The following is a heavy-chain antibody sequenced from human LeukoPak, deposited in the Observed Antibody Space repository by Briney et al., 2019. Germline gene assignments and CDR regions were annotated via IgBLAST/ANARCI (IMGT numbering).Heavy chain of an antibody. Sequence: GSVKVSCKASGYSFTDYFLYWVRQAPGQGLVWMGRINPDAGDTNYAQTFQGRITMTRDTSISTAYMELSSLKSDDTAVYYCARLSTATRHWLAASDIWGQGTVVTVSS. J-gene: IGHJ3*02. CDR3: ARLSTATRHWLAASDI. CDR1: GYSFTDYF. V-gene: IGHV1-2*06. CDR2: INPDAGDT. D-gene: IGHD6-19*01.